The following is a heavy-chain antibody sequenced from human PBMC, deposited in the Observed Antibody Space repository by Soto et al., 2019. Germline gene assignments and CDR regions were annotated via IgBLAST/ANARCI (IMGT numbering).Heavy chain of an antibody. D-gene: IGHD6-19*01. CDR3: ARGIAVADNGGYFDY. Sequence: SETLSLTGTVSAGSISRGDYYWSWIRQPPVKGLEWIGYIYYSGSTYYNPSLKRRVTISVDTSKNQFSLKLSSVTAADTAVYYCARGIAVADNGGYFDYWGQGTLVTVSS. CDR1: AGSISRGDYY. CDR2: IYYSGST. J-gene: IGHJ4*02. V-gene: IGHV4-30-4*01.